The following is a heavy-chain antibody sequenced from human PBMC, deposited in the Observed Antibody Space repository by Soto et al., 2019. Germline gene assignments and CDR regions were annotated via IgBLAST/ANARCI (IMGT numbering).Heavy chain of an antibody. J-gene: IGHJ6*02. Sequence: PGGSLRLSCAASGFTFSSYSMNWVRQAPGKGLEWVSYISSSSSTIYYADSVKGRFTISRDNAKNSLYLQMNSLRDEDTAVYYCARGRRFSDQYSSSWQGGGGYGMDVWGQGTTVTVSS. V-gene: IGHV3-48*02. CDR1: GFTFSSYS. D-gene: IGHD6-13*01. CDR2: ISSSSSTI. CDR3: ARGRRFSDQYSSSWQGGGGYGMDV.